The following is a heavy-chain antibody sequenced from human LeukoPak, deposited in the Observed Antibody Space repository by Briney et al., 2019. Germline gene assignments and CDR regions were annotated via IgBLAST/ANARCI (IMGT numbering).Heavy chain of an antibody. Sequence: PGGSLRLSCAASGFTVSNKYMTSVRQAPGKGLVWVSVIYSGAGTDYGDTVKGRFTISRHNSKNTLYLQMNSLRTEDTAVYYCARMYFDFWRNISESRYGMDVWGQGTTVTVSS. D-gene: IGHD3-3*01. J-gene: IGHJ6*02. V-gene: IGHV3-53*04. CDR3: ARMYFDFWRNISESRYGMDV. CDR1: GFTVSNKY. CDR2: IYSGAGT.